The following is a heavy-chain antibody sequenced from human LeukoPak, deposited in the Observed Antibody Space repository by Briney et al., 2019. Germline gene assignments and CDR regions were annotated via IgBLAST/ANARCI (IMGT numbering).Heavy chain of an antibody. J-gene: IGHJ3*02. CDR1: GFTFSSYS. CDR2: ISSSSYI. D-gene: IGHD3-22*01. CDR3: ARAMIVVVTPDAFDI. Sequence: PGGSLRLSCAASGFTFSSYSMNWVRQAPGKGLEWVSSISSSSYIYYADSVEGRFTISRDNAKNSLYLQMNSLRAEDTAVYYCARAMIVVVTPDAFDIWGQGTMVTVSS. V-gene: IGHV3-21*01.